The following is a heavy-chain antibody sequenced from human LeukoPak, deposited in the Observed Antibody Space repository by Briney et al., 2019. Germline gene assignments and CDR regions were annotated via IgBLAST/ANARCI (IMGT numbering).Heavy chain of an antibody. CDR3: ATVVSSGYSDY. J-gene: IGHJ4*02. CDR2: IYYSGST. D-gene: IGHD3-22*01. CDR1: GGSISSYY. V-gene: IGHV4-59*01. Sequence: SETLSLTCTVSGGSISSYYWSWIRQPPGKGLEWIGYIYYSGSTNYNPSLKSRVTISVDTSKNQFSLKLSSVTAADTAVYYCATVVSSGYSDYWGQGTLVTVSS.